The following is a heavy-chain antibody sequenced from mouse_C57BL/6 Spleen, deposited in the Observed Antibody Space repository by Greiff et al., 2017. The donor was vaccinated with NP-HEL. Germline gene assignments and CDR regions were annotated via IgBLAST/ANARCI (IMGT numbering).Heavy chain of an antibody. CDR1: GFTFSDYG. V-gene: IGHV5-17*01. Sequence: EVMLVESGGGLVKPGGSLKLSCAASGFTFSDYGMHWVRQAPEKGLEWVAYISSGSSTIYYADTVKGRFTISRDNAKNTLFLQMTSLRSEDTAMYYCARKVATRMDYLGQGTSVTVSS. D-gene: IGHD1-1*01. CDR3: ARKVATRMDY. CDR2: ISSGSSTI. J-gene: IGHJ4*01.